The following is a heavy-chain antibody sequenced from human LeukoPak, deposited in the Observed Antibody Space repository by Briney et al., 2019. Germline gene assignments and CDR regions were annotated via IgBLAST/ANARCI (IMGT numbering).Heavy chain of an antibody. CDR3: ARGWYCSGGSCYYLPNYYYYGMDV. CDR1: GVSFSGYY. D-gene: IGHD2-15*01. CDR2: INHSGST. Sequence: SETLSLTCAVYGVSFSGYYWSWIRQPPGKGLEWIGEINHSGSTNYNPSLKSRVTISVDTSKNQFSLKLSSVTAADTAVYYCARGWYCSGGSCYYLPNYYYYGMDVWGQGTTVTVSS. V-gene: IGHV4-34*01. J-gene: IGHJ6*02.